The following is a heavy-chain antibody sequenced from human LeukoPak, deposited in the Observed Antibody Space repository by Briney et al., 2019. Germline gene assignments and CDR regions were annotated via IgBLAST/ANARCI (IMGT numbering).Heavy chain of an antibody. CDR3: ATGRVSNDAFDL. J-gene: IGHJ3*01. CDR1: GFNFGDAW. V-gene: IGHV3-15*01. CDR2: ITSKKDGETA. Sequence: PGGSLRLSCAASGFNFGDAWMSWVRQAPGKGLESVGRITSKKDGETADYSAPVKGRFTVSRDDSKSTLYLRMNSLKIEDTAVYYCATGRVSNDAFDLWGQGTLVTVSS.